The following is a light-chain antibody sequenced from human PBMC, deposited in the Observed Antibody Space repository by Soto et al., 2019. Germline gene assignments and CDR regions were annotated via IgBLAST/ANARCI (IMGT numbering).Light chain of an antibody. J-gene: IGKJ5*01. CDR3: QQYKNWPL. V-gene: IGKV3-20*01. CDR2: GAF. Sequence: EIVLTQSPGTLSLSPGERATLSCRASQSVSSSYLAWYQQKPGQAPRLLIYGAFSRATGIPDRFSGSGSGTDFTLTISRLGPEDFAVYYCQQYKNWPLFGQGTRLEI. CDR1: QSVSSSY.